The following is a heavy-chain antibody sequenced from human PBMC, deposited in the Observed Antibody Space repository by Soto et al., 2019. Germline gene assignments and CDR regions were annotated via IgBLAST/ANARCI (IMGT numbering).Heavy chain of an antibody. D-gene: IGHD6-13*01. CDR3: ARDGSSSWYRPYYYYGMDV. CDR1: GYTFTSYY. Sequence: ASVKVSCKASGYTFTSYYMHWVRQAPGQGLEWMGIINPGGGSTSYAQKFQGRVTMTRDTSTSTVYMELSSLRSEDTAVYYCARDGSSSWYRPYYYYGMDVWGQGTTVTVSS. CDR2: INPGGGST. V-gene: IGHV1-46*01. J-gene: IGHJ6*02.